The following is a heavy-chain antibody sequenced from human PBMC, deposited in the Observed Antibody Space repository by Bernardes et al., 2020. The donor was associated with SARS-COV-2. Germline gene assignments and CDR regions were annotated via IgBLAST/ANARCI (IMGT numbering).Heavy chain of an antibody. J-gene: IGHJ4*02. CDR1: GGSFTYYY. CDR2: ISYTGTT. D-gene: IGHD4-17*01. CDR3: AREISGDYSGFDY. Sequence: SETLSLTCTVSGGSFTYYYWNWIRQPPGKGLEWLGYISYTGTTNYNPSLKSRVAMSLDTSKNQFSLQLSSVTAADTATYYRAREISGDYSGFDYWGQGTLVTVSS. V-gene: IGHV4-59*01.